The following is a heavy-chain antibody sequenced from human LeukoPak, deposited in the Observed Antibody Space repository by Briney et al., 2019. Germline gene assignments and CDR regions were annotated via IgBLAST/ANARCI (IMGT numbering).Heavy chain of an antibody. J-gene: IGHJ4*02. D-gene: IGHD3-22*01. V-gene: IGHV4-4*07. Sequence: SETLSLTCTVSGGTISSYYWSWIRQPAGKGLEWIGRIYTSGSTNYNPSLKSRVTMSIDTSKNQLSLKLTSVTAADTAVYYCARSPYYGSSGYYETFDFWGQGTLVTVSS. CDR2: IYTSGST. CDR3: ARSPYYGSSGYYETFDF. CDR1: GGTISSYY.